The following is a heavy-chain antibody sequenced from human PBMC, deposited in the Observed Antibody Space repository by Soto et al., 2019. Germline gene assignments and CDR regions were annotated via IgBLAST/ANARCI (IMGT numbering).Heavy chain of an antibody. V-gene: IGHV1-46*01. D-gene: IGHD3-9*01. J-gene: IGHJ4*02. CDR3: AREEKNYDILTGYYKYFDY. CDR2: INPSGGST. CDR1: GYTFTSYY. Sequence: GASVKVSCKASGYTFTSYYMHWVRQAPGQGLEWMGIINPSGGSTSYAQKFQGRVTMTRDTSTSTVYMELSSLRSEDTAVYYCAREEKNYDILTGYYKYFDYWGQGTLVTVSS.